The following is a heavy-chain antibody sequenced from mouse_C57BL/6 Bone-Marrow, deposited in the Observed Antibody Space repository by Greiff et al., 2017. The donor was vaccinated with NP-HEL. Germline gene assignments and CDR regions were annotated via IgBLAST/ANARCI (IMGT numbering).Heavy chain of an antibody. CDR1: GFNIKDDY. Sequence: VQLQQSGAELVRPGASVKLSCTASGFNIKDDYMHWVKQRPEQGLEWIGWIDPENGDTEYASKFQGKATITADTSSNTAYLQLSSRTSEDTAVYYCTTGSNYVTYWGQGTLVTVSA. D-gene: IGHD2-5*01. V-gene: IGHV14-4*01. J-gene: IGHJ3*01. CDR3: TTGSNYVTY. CDR2: IDPENGDT.